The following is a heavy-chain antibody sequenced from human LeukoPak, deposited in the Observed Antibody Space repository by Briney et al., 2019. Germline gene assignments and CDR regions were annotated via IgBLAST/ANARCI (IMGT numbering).Heavy chain of an antibody. Sequence: PSETLSLTCTVSGGSISSYYWSWIRQPPGKGLEWIGYIYYSGSTNYNPSLKSRVTISVDTSKNQFSLKLSSVTAADTAVYYCASGGDCGGDCYSPDVAQPENWGQGTLVTVSS. V-gene: IGHV4-59*01. CDR1: GGSISSYY. CDR3: ASGGDCGGDCYSPDVAQPEN. J-gene: IGHJ4*02. CDR2: IYYSGST. D-gene: IGHD2-21*02.